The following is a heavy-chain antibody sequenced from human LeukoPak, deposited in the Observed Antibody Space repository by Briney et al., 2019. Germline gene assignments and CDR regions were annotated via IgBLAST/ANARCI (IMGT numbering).Heavy chain of an antibody. D-gene: IGHD6-13*01. Sequence: RTGGSLRLSCAASGFTFSSYAMSWVRQAPGKGLEWVSAISGSGGSTYYADSVKGRFTISRDNSKNTLYLQMNSLRAEDTAVYYCAKDSNRASGWSVVPLSDYWGQGTLVTVSS. V-gene: IGHV3-23*01. CDR2: ISGSGGST. CDR3: AKDSNRASGWSVVPLSDY. CDR1: GFTFSSYA. J-gene: IGHJ4*02.